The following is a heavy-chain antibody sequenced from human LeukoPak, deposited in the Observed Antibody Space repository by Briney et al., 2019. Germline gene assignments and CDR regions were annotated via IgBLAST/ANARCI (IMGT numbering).Heavy chain of an antibody. V-gene: IGHV4-59*01. CDR1: GGSISSYY. CDR2: IYYSGST. D-gene: IGHD3-3*01. J-gene: IGHJ3*02. CDR3: ARDPYYEDAFDI. Sequence: SETLSLTCTVSGGSISSYYWSWIRQPPGKGLEWIGYIYYSGSTNYNPSLKSRVTISVDTSKNQFSLKLSSVTAADTAVYYCARDPYYEDAFDIWGQGTWSPSLQ.